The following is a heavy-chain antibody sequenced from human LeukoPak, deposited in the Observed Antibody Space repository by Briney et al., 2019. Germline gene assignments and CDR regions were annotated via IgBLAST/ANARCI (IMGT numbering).Heavy chain of an antibody. CDR1: GGSFSDYY. CDR2: IYYSGST. V-gene: IGHV4-34*01. CDR3: ASQGLFDAAY. D-gene: IGHD3-22*01. J-gene: IGHJ4*02. Sequence: SETLSLTCVVYGGSFSDYYWSWIRQPPGKGLEWIGSIYYSGSTYYNPSLKSRVTISVDTSKNQFSLKLSSVTAADTAVYYCASQGLFDAAYWGQGTLVTVSS.